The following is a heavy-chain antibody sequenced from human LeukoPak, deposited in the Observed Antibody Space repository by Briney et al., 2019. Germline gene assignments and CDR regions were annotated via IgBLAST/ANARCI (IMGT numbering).Heavy chain of an antibody. CDR1: GFTFSSYG. Sequence: GRSLRLSCAASGFTFSSYGMHWVRQAPGKGLEWVAVIRYDGSDEYYADSVKGRFTISRDNSKNTLYLQMNSLTAEDTAVYYCARTNLYVDTAVNDAFDIWGQGTMVTVSS. V-gene: IGHV3-33*01. D-gene: IGHD5-18*01. J-gene: IGHJ3*02. CDR3: ARTNLYVDTAVNDAFDI. CDR2: IRYDGSDE.